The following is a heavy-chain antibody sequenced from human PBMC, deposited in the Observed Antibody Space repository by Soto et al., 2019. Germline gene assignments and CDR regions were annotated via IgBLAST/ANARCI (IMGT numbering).Heavy chain of an antibody. V-gene: IGHV3-30*18. D-gene: IGHD6-19*01. Sequence: ESGGGVVPPGRSLRLSCAASGFTFSSYGMHWVRQAPGKGLEWVAVISYDGSNKYYADSVKGRFTISRDNSKNTLYLQMNSLRAEDTAVYYCAKVAEQWLVFNWFDPWGQGTLVTVSS. CDR1: GFTFSSYG. CDR2: ISYDGSNK. CDR3: AKVAEQWLVFNWFDP. J-gene: IGHJ5*02.